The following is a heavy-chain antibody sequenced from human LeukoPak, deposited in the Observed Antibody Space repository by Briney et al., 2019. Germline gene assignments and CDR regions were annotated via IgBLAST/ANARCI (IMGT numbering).Heavy chain of an antibody. CDR3: ARDVVVASGARTLDV. V-gene: IGHV1-18*01. CDR1: GYIFANYG. D-gene: IGHD2-15*01. CDR2: ISAYNGDR. J-gene: IGHJ3*01. Sequence: ASVKVSCKASGYIFANYGLSWVRQAPGQGLEWMAWISAYNGDRKYAQKYQGRISMTTGTSTSTASMELRSLTSDDTAMYYCARDVVVASGARTLDVWGQGTMVTVSS.